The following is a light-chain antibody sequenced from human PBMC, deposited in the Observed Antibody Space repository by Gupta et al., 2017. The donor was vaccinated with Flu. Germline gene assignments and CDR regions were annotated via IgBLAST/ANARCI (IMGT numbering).Light chain of an antibody. CDR2: YDN. J-gene: IGLJ3*02. CDR1: TGSMASSY. Sequence: NFMLTQPHSVSDSPGKTVTISCTRNTGSMASSYLQWYQQRPASAPTTVIFYDNQRPSGVPDRFSCSIDSSSKSAPLLISRLKTEDDAYYYCQYYDYNEWVFGGGTKLTVL. V-gene: IGLV6-57*03. CDR3: QYYDYNEWV.